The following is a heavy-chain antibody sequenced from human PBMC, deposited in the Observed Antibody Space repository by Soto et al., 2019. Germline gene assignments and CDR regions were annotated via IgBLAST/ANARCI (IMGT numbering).Heavy chain of an antibody. V-gene: IGHV3-23*01. Sequence: PGGSLRLSCSASGFTFSSYAMTWVRQAPGKGLEWVSAISGSDFITNYADSVKGRFTISRDNSKNTLDLQMNSLRAEDTAVYYCARLLGGRYFDYWDQGTLVTVSS. CDR3: ARLLGGRYFDY. D-gene: IGHD1-26*01. CDR1: GFTFSSYA. J-gene: IGHJ4*02. CDR2: ISGSDFIT.